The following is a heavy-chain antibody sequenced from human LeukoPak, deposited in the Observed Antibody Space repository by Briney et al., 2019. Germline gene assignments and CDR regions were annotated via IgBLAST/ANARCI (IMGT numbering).Heavy chain of an antibody. Sequence: PSETLSLTCAVYGGSFSGYYWSWIRQPPGKGLEWIGEIKHSGSTNYNPSLESRVIITVDTSKNQFSLKLSSVTAADTAVYYCARPIAARPRAFDNWGQGTMVTVSS. CDR2: IKHSGST. CDR1: GGSFSGYY. J-gene: IGHJ3*02. CDR3: ARPIAARPRAFDN. D-gene: IGHD6-6*01. V-gene: IGHV4-34*01.